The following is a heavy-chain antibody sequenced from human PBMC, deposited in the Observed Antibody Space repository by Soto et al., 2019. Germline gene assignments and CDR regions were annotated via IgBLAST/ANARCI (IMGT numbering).Heavy chain of an antibody. CDR2: IIPIFGTA. CDR3: ARERTRLRKGGGGGRYYYYGMDV. V-gene: IGHV1-69*01. D-gene: IGHD4-17*01. CDR1: GGTFSSYA. J-gene: IGHJ6*02. Sequence: QVQLVQSGAEVKKPGSSVKVSCKASGGTFSSYAISWVRQAPGQGLEWMGGIIPIFGTANYAQKFQGRVTITADESTITAYMELSSMRSEDTAVYYCARERTRLRKGGGGGRYYYYGMDVWGQGTTVTVSS.